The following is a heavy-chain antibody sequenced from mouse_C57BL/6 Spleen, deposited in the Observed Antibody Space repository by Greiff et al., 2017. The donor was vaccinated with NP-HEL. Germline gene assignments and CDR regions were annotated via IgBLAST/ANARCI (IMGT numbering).Heavy chain of an antibody. Sequence: VQRVESGPELVKPGASVKISCKASGYAFSSSWMNWVKQRPGKGLEWIGRIYPGDGDTNYNGKFKGKATLTADKSSSTAYMQLSSLTSEDSAVYFCAISSLFDYWGQGTTLTVSS. V-gene: IGHV1-82*01. CDR3: AISSLFDY. D-gene: IGHD1-1*01. J-gene: IGHJ2*01. CDR2: IYPGDGDT. CDR1: GYAFSSSW.